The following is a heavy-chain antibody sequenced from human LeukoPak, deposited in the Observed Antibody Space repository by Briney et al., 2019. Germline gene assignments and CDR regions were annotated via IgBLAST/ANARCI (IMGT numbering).Heavy chain of an antibody. CDR1: AYTFTGYY. D-gene: IGHD1-26*01. V-gene: IGHV1-2*02. CDR3: ARDAWLVGATNLYYFDH. Sequence: ASVKVSYKASAYTFTGYYMHWVRQAPGQGLEWMGWINPNSGGTKYAQKFQGRVTMTRDPSISTAYMELSRLRFDDTAVYYCARDAWLVGATNLYYFDHWGQGTPVTVSS. CDR2: INPNSGGT. J-gene: IGHJ4*02.